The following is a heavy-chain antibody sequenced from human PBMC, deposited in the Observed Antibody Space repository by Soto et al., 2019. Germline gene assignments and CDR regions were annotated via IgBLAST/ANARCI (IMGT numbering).Heavy chain of an antibody. Sequence: LSLTCAVSGGSISSGGYSWSWIRQPPGKGLEWIGYIYHSGSTYYNPSLKSRVTISVDRSKNQFSLKLSSVTAADTAVYYCARSSMYCSGGRCYSWFDPWGQGTPGHRLL. CDR1: GGSISSGGYS. V-gene: IGHV4-30-2*01. CDR2: IYHSGST. CDR3: ARSSMYCSGGRCYSWFDP. D-gene: IGHD2-15*01. J-gene: IGHJ5*02.